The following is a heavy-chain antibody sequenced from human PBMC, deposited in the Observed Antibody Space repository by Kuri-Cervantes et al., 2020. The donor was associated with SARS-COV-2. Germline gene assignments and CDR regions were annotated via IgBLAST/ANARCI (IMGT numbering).Heavy chain of an antibody. V-gene: IGHV3-30*18. J-gene: IGHJ6*01. CDR3: AKDVEWYSMSYYYGMDV. CDR2: ISYDGNNK. CDR1: GFTFSHFA. Sequence: GESLKISCAASGFTFSHFALFWVRQAPGKGLEWVAVISYDGNNKYYSDSVMGRFTISRDDSKNTVYLQMNSLRAEDTAVYYCAKDVEWYSMSYYYGMDVWGQGTTVTVSS. D-gene: IGHD2/OR15-2a*01.